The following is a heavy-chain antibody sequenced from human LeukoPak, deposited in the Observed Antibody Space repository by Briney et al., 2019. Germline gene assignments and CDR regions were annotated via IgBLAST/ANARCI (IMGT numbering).Heavy chain of an antibody. CDR3: ARRGTDYFDY. V-gene: IGHV3-30-3*01. J-gene: IGHJ4*02. D-gene: IGHD1-7*01. CDR2: ISYDGSNK. CDR1: GFTFSSYA. Sequence: GRSLRLSCAASGFTFSSYAMHWVRQAPGKGLEWVAVISYDGSNKYYADSVKGRFTISRDNSKNTLYLQMNSLRAEDTAVYYCARRGTDYFDYWGQGTLVTVSS.